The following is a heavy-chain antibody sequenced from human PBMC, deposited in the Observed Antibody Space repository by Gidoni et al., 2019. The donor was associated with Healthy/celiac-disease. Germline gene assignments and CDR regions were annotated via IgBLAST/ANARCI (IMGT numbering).Heavy chain of an antibody. Sequence: EVQLLESGGGLVQPGGSLRLSCAASGFTFSSYAMSWVRQAPGKGLEWVSAISGSGGSTYYADSVKGRFTISRDNSKNTLYLQMNSLRAEDTAVYYCARVYSSSWYYYGMDVWGQGTTVTVSS. D-gene: IGHD6-13*01. J-gene: IGHJ6*02. V-gene: IGHV3-23*01. CDR1: GFTFSSYA. CDR3: ARVYSSSWYYYGMDV. CDR2: ISGSGGST.